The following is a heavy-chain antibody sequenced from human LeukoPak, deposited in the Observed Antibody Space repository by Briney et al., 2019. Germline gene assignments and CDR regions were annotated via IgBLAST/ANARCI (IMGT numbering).Heavy chain of an antibody. V-gene: IGHV3-23*01. J-gene: IGHJ4*02. CDR2: ISGSGGST. CDR1: GFTFSSYA. D-gene: IGHD5-18*01. CDR3: AKSHVDTVYNYYFDY. Sequence: GGSLRLSCAASGFTFSSYAMSWVRQAPKKGLEWVSAISGSGGSTYYADSVKGRFTISRDNSKNTLYLQMNSLRAEDTAVYYCAKSHVDTVYNYYFDYWGQGTLVTVSS.